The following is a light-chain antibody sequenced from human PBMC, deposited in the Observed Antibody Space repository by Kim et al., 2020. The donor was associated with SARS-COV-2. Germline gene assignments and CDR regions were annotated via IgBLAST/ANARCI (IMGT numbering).Light chain of an antibody. CDR3: SSYAGVNSFVV. Sequence: QSALTQPASVSGSPGESITISCTGTSSDVGRYNLVSWYQQHPGKVPKLMIYEVTKWPSGVSNRFSGSKSGNTASLTISGLQAEDEADYYCSSYAGVNSFVVFGGGTKVTVL. CDR2: EVT. J-gene: IGLJ2*01. CDR1: SSDVGRYNL. V-gene: IGLV2-23*02.